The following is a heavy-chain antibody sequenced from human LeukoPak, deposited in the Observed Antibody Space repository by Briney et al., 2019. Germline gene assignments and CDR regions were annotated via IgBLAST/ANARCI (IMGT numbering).Heavy chain of an antibody. J-gene: IGHJ4*02. CDR3: ARTPRTKNIVVVPAAIPGPWNY. CDR2: ISAYNGNT. V-gene: IGHV1-18*01. CDR1: GYTFTSYG. Sequence: ASVKVSCKASGYTFTSYGISWVRQAPGQGLEWMGWISAYNGNTNYAQKLQGRVTMTTDTSTSTAYMELRSLRSDDTAVYYCARTPRTKNIVVVPAAIPGPWNYWGQGTLVTVSS. D-gene: IGHD2-2*02.